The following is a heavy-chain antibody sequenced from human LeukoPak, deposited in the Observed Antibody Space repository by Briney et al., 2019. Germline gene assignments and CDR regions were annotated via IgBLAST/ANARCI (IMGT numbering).Heavy chain of an antibody. CDR2: IRYDGSNK. D-gene: IGHD5-18*01. J-gene: IGHJ4*02. Sequence: PGGSLRLSSAVSGFAFSSYGMHWVRQAPGKGLEWVAFIRYDGSNKYYADSVKGRFTISRDNSKNTLYLQMNSLRAEDTAVYYCAKERDTAMVTIDYWGQGTLVTVSS. V-gene: IGHV3-30*02. CDR1: GFAFSSYG. CDR3: AKERDTAMVTIDY.